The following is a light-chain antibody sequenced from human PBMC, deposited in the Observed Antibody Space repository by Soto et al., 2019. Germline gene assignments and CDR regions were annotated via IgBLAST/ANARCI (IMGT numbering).Light chain of an antibody. CDR3: QQSYSTLWK. CDR1: HSITIY. Sequence: DIQMTQSPSSLSASVVDRVTITFLSSHSITIYLNWYQPKPGEAPNLLIFGASTLQSGVPSRFSGSGSGTDFTLTISSLQPEDFATYYCQQSYSTLWKCGQGTKGDIK. CDR2: GAS. J-gene: IGKJ1*01. V-gene: IGKV1-39*01.